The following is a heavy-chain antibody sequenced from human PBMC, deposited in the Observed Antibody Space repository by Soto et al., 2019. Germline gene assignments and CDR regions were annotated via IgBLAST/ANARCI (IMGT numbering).Heavy chain of an antibody. J-gene: IGHJ4*02. Sequence: QVQLQESGPGLVKPSETLSLTCSVSNGSISGFYWTWIRPPPGKILEWIGYIHYSGRTDYNPSLTIRATMSVDTSKNQFSLNLKSITAADTAVYYCVRVGVGIGNHFDSWGRGTLVTVSS. CDR3: VRVGVGIGNHFDS. D-gene: IGHD1-26*01. CDR1: NGSISGFY. V-gene: IGHV4-59*12. CDR2: IHYSGRT.